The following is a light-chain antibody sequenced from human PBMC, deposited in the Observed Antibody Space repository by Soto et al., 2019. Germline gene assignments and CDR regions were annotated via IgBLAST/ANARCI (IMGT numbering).Light chain of an antibody. V-gene: IGLV1-51*01. CDR2: DNN. J-gene: IGLJ1*01. Sequence: QSVLTQPPSVSAAPGQKVTISCSGSSSNIGNNYVSWYQQLPGTAPKLLIYDNNKRPSGIPDRFSGSKSGTSATLGITGLQTGDEADYYCGTWDSSLSAFYVFGTGTKVT. CDR3: GTWDSSLSAFYV. CDR1: SSNIGNNY.